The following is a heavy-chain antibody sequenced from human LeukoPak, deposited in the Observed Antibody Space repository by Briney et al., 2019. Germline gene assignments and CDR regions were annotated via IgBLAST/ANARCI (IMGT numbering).Heavy chain of an antibody. Sequence: SETLSLTCTVSGGSISSYYWTWIRQPPGKGLEWIGYIYYSGSTNYNPSLKSRVTISVDTSKNQFSLKLSSVTAADTAVYYCARGGWNKFDYWGQGTLVTVSS. CDR2: IYYSGST. V-gene: IGHV4-59*01. CDR3: ARGGWNKFDY. J-gene: IGHJ4*02. CDR1: GGSISSYY. D-gene: IGHD3-22*01.